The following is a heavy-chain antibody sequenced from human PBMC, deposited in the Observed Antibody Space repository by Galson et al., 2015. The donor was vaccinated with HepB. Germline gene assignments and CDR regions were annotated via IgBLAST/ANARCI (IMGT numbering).Heavy chain of an antibody. V-gene: IGHV3-23*01. CDR1: GFAFSAYA. CDR2: IRGSGDGT. J-gene: IGHJ4*02. Sequence: SLRLSCAASGFAFSAYAMSWVRQPPGKGLEWVSTIRGSGDGTNQADSVKGRFTISRDNSKYTVYLQMDSLRVEDTALYYCAKTYYYDSSGRQNFDFWGQGTLVVVSS. CDR3: AKTYYYDSSGRQNFDF. D-gene: IGHD3-22*01.